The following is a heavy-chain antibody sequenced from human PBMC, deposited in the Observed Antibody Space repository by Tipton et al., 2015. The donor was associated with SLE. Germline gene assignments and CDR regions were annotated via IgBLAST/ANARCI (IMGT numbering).Heavy chain of an antibody. D-gene: IGHD6-13*01. CDR1: GFTFSSYS. CDR3: ARDLPGSSWYREIDY. V-gene: IGHV3-48*01. J-gene: IGHJ4*02. CDR2: ISSSSSTI. Sequence: SLRLSCAASGFTFSSYSMNWVRQAPRKGLEWVSYISSSSSTIYYADSVKGRFTISRDNAKNSLYLQMNSLRAEDTAVYYCARDLPGSSWYREIDYWGQGTLVTVSS.